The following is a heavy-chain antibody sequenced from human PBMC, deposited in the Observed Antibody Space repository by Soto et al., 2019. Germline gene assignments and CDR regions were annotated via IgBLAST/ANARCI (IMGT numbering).Heavy chain of an antibody. J-gene: IGHJ4*02. CDR1: GYSFTSYW. CDR2: IDPSDSYT. Sequence: PGESLKISCKGSGYSFTSYWIGWVRQMPGKGLEWMGRIDPSDSYTNYSPSFQGHVTISADKSISTAYLQWSSLKASDTAMYYCARHSIAAAGTLGTDYWGQGTLVTVSS. V-gene: IGHV5-10-1*01. D-gene: IGHD6-13*01. CDR3: ARHSIAAAGTLGTDY.